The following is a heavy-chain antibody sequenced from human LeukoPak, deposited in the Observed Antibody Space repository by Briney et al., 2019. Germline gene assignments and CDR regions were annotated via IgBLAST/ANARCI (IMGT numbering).Heavy chain of an antibody. CDR3: ASAVVPAASFDY. V-gene: IGHV1-46*01. CDR1: GYTFTSYD. J-gene: IGHJ4*02. D-gene: IGHD2-2*01. Sequence: ASVKVSCKASGYTFTSYDINWVRQAPGQGLEWMGIINPSGGSTSYAQKFQGRVTMTRDMSTSTVYMEPSSLRSEDTAVYYCASAVVPAASFDYWGQGTLVTVSS. CDR2: INPSGGST.